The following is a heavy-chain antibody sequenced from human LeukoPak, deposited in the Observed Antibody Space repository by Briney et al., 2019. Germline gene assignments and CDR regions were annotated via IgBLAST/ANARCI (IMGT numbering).Heavy chain of an antibody. CDR3: VYDSSGYYYNFDY. Sequence: PSETLSLTCTVSGGSISSTSYYWGWIRQPPGKGLEWIGYIYYSGSTNYNPSLKSRVTISVDTSKNHLSLKLTSVTAADTAMYYCVYDSSGYYYNFDYWGQGILVTVSS. J-gene: IGHJ4*02. CDR2: IYYSGST. CDR1: GGSISSTSYY. V-gene: IGHV4-61*05. D-gene: IGHD3-22*01.